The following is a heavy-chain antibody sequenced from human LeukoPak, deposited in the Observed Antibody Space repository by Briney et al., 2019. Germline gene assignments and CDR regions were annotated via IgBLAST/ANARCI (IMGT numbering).Heavy chain of an antibody. J-gene: IGHJ6*02. Sequence: SETLSLTCTVSGGSISSYYWSWIRQPPGKGLEWIGYIYYSGSTNYNPSLKSRVTISVDTSKNQFSLKLSSVTAADTAVYYCARHTAISNYYYYGMDVWGQGTTVTVSS. CDR1: GGSISSYY. V-gene: IGHV4-59*08. D-gene: IGHD5-18*01. CDR3: ARHTAISNYYYYGMDV. CDR2: IYYSGST.